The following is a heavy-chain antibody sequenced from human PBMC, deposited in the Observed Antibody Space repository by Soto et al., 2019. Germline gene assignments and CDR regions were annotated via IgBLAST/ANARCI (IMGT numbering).Heavy chain of an antibody. CDR2: MNPDSGNT. V-gene: IGHV1-8*01. CDR3: AREAASDPSFYYHYMDV. J-gene: IGHJ6*03. D-gene: IGHD3-10*01. Sequence: QEQLVQSGAEVKRPGAPVKVSCKASGYTFSNYNINWVRQASGQRLEWMGWMNPDSGNTGYAEKFQGRVTMTRNSSISTAYMELSGLRSEDTAVYYCAREAASDPSFYYHYMDVWGKGTTVTVSS. CDR1: GYTFSNYN.